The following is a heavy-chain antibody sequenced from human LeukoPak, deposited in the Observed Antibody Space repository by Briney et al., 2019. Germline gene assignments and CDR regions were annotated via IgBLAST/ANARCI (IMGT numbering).Heavy chain of an antibody. CDR1: GDSFSGYY. Sequence: SETLSLTCAVYGDSFSGYYWSWIRQSPEKGLEWIGEINYSGSTNYNPSLRSRVTISEATSKNQFSLKLTSGTAADTAVYYCARRREASFTYWYFDLWGRGTQVTVSS. CDR2: INYSGST. J-gene: IGHJ2*01. D-gene: IGHD1-26*01. CDR3: ARRREASFTYWYFDL. V-gene: IGHV4-34*01.